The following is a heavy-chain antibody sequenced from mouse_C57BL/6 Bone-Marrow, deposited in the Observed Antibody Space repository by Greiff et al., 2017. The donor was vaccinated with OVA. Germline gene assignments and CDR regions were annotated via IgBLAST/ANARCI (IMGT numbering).Heavy chain of an antibody. D-gene: IGHD1-1*01. V-gene: IGHV1-62-3*01. CDR3: ARRAITTVAGFDY. CDR1: GYTFTSYW. Sequence: QVQLQQPGAELVKPGASVKLSCKASGYTFTSYWMHWVKQRPGRGLEWIGRIDPNSGGTKYNEKFKSKATLTVDKPSSTAYMQFSSLTSEDSAIYYCARRAITTVAGFDYWGQGTTLTVSS. J-gene: IGHJ2*01. CDR2: IDPNSGGT.